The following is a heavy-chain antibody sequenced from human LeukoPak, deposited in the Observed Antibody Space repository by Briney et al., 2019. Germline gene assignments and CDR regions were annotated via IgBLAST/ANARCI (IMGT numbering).Heavy chain of an antibody. J-gene: IGHJ5*02. D-gene: IGHD3-10*01. CDR2: IYTSGRT. CDR3: ARGRSGWFDP. Sequence: SETLSLTCSVSGGSMSNYYWSWIRQPAGKGLEWIGRIYTSGRTNFNPSLKSRVTMSVDTSKNQFSLRLSSVTAADTAVYYCARGRSGWFDPWGQGTLVTVSS. CDR1: GGSMSNYY. V-gene: IGHV4-4*07.